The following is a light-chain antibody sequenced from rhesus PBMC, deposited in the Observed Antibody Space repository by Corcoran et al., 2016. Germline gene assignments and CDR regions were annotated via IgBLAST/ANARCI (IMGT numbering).Light chain of an antibody. J-gene: IGLJ1*01. CDR2: EVS. V-gene: IGLV2-13*03. CDR3: SSYGSSDTYI. CDR1: RSDIGGYNG. Sequence: QAAPTQSPSVSGSPGQSVTISCTGTRSDIGGYNGVSWYHHHTGKAPKLMIYEVSTRPAAVSDRVSGSKAGNTASLTISGLQAEDEADYYCSSYGSSDTYIFGAGTRLTVI.